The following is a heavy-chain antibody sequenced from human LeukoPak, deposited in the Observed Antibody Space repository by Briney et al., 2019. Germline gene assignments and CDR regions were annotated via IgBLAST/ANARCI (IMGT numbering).Heavy chain of an antibody. CDR2: ISSYNGNT. J-gene: IGHJ4*02. V-gene: IGHV1-18*01. D-gene: IGHD2-2*01. Sequence: GASVKVSCKASGYTFTSYGISWVRQAPGQGLEWMGWISSYNGNTNYAQKLEGRVTMTTDTSTSTAYMQLSSLRSDDTAVYYCARERRPSDCSSTSCYEYFDYWGQGTLVTVSS. CDR3: ARERRPSDCSSTSCYEYFDY. CDR1: GYTFTSYG.